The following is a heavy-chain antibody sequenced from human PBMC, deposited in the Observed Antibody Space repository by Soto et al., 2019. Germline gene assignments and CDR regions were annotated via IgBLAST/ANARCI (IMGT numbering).Heavy chain of an antibody. CDR2: ISSSSSTI. D-gene: IGHD6-13*01. J-gene: IGHJ4*02. Sequence: GGSLRLSCVASGFTFSSYAMSWVRQAPGKGLEWVSYISSSSSTIYYADSVKGRFTISRDNSKNTLYLQMNSLRAEDTAVYYCARRGPGTYFDYWGQGTLVTSPQ. V-gene: IGHV3-48*01. CDR3: ARRGPGTYFDY. CDR1: GFTFSSYA.